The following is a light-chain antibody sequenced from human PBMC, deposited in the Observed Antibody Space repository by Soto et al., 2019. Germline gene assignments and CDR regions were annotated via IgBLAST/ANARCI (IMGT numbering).Light chain of an antibody. CDR1: QGIRNN. J-gene: IGKJ5*01. V-gene: IGKV1-33*01. CDR3: QQYDSLPIT. CDR2: DAS. Sequence: DIQMTQSPSSLFASVGDRVSITCRASQGIRNNLDWYQQKPGKAPNLLIYDASNLETGVPSRFSGGGSGTHFTVTISSLQPEDIATYYCQQYDSLPITFGQGTRLEIK.